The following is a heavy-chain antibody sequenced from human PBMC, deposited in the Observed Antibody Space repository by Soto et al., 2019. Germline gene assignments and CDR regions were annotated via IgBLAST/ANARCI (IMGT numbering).Heavy chain of an antibody. V-gene: IGHV4-59*01. CDR2: IYYSGST. J-gene: IGHJ4*02. CDR3: ARVGYCGGDCSFPDY. CDR1: GGSISSYF. D-gene: IGHD2-21*02. Sequence: SETLSLTCTVSGGSISSYFWSWIRQPPGKGLEWIGYIYYSGSTNYNPSLKSRVTISVDTSKNQLSLKLSSVTAADTAVYYCARVGYCGGDCSFPDYWGQGTLVAVS.